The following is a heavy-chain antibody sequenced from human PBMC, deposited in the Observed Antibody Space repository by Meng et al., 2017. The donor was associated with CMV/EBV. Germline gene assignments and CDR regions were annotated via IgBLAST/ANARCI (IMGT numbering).Heavy chain of an antibody. V-gene: IGHV4-59*01. CDR2: IYYSGST. J-gene: IGHJ6*02. Sequence: SETLSLTCTVSGGSISSYYWSWNRQPPGKGLEWIGYIYYSGSTNYNPSLKSRVTIPVDTSKNQFSLKLSSVTAADTAVYYCARDVTIFGTRRGMDVWGQGTTVTVSS. CDR3: ARDVTIFGTRRGMDV. D-gene: IGHD3-3*01. CDR1: GGSISSYY.